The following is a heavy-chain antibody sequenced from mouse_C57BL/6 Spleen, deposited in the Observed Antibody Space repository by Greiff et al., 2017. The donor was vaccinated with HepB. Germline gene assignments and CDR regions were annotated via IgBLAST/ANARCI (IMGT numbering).Heavy chain of an antibody. CDR1: GYTFTDYE. Sequence: VQLQQSGAELVRPGASVTLSCKASGYTFTDYEMHWVKQTPVHGLEWIGAIDPETGGTAYNQKFKGKAILTADKSSSTAYMELRSLPSEDSAVYYCTTVDYSNGGFAYWGQGTLVTVSA. J-gene: IGHJ3*01. D-gene: IGHD2-5*01. V-gene: IGHV1-15*01. CDR3: TTVDYSNGGFAY. CDR2: IDPETGGT.